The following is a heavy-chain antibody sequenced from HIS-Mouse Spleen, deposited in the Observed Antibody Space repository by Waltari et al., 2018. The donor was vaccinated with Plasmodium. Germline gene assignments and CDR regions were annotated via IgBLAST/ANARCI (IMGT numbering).Heavy chain of an antibody. V-gene: IGHV4-34*01. J-gene: IGHJ4*02. CDR2: INHSGST. D-gene: IGHD4-17*01. Sequence: QVQLQQWGAGLLKPSETLSLTCAVYGGSFSGYYWSWIRQPPGKGLEWVGEINHSGSTNYIPSLKSRVTISVDTSKNQFSLKLSSVTAADTAVYYCARTGDYGGNSWGQGTLVTVSS. CDR1: GGSFSGYY. CDR3: ARTGDYGGNS.